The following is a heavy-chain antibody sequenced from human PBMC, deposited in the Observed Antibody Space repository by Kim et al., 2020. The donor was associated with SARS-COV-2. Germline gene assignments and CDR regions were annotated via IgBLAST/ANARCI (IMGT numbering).Heavy chain of an antibody. CDR1: GFTFSSYW. Sequence: GGSLRLSCAASGFTFSSYWMHWVRQAPGKGLVWVSRNNSDGSSTSYADSVKGRFTISRDNAKNTLYLQMNSLRAEDTPVYYCAKEYPELEPDAFDHWGQG. V-gene: IGHV3-74*01. CDR3: AKEYPELEPDAFDH. D-gene: IGHD1-1*01. CDR2: NNSDGSST. J-gene: IGHJ3*01.